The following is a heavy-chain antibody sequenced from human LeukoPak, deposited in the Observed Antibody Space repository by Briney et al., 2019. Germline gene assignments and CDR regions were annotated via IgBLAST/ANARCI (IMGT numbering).Heavy chain of an antibody. J-gene: IGHJ3*02. D-gene: IGHD3-22*01. CDR1: GFTFSSYS. CDR3: ARDMYYYDSSGYPDAFDI. CDR2: ISSSSSTI. Sequence: PGGSLRLSCAASGFTFSSYSMNWVRQAPGKGLEWVSYISSSSSTIYYADSVKGRFTISRDNAKNSLYLQMNSLRAEDTAVYYCARDMYYYDSSGYPDAFDIWGQGTMVTVSS. V-gene: IGHV3-48*04.